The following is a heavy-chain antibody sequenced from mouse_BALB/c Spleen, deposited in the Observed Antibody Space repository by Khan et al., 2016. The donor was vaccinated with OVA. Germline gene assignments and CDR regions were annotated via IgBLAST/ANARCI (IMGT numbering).Heavy chain of an antibody. D-gene: IGHD4-1*01. J-gene: IGHJ3*01. CDR2: ISSGGDYT. Sequence: EVELVESGGDLVKPGGSLKLSCAASGFTFSSYSMSWVRQTPDKRLEWVATISSGGDYTYYPDNVKGRFTISRDNAKNTLYLQMSSLKSEDTAMYYCASHLTGWFAYGGQGTLVTVSA. CDR3: ASHLTGWFAY. V-gene: IGHV5-6*01. CDR1: GFTFSSYS.